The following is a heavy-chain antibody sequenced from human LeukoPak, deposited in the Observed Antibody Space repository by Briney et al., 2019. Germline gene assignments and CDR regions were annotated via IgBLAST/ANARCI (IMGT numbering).Heavy chain of an antibody. CDR2: INQDGSEK. Sequence: PGGSLRLSCAASGFTFSSNWMSWVRQAPGKGLEWVANINQDGSEKNYVDSVKGRFTMFRDNAKNSLYLQMNSLRAEDTAVYYCARDFDFDWGQGTLVTVSS. D-gene: IGHD3-9*01. V-gene: IGHV3-7*03. J-gene: IGHJ4*02. CDR1: GFTFSSNW. CDR3: ARDFDFD.